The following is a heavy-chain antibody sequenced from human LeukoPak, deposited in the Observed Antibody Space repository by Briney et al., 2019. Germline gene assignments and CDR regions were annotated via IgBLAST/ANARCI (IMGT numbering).Heavy chain of an antibody. CDR1: GYSFTSYW. V-gene: IGHV5-51*01. CDR3: ARGKTYFEYSSSHFDY. CDR2: IYPGDSDT. Sequence: GESLKISCKGSGYSFTSYWIGWVRQMPGKGLEWMGIIYPGDSDTRYSPSLQGQVTISADKSISTAYLQGSSLKASDTAMYYCARGKTYFEYSSSHFDYWGQGTLVTVSS. J-gene: IGHJ4*02. D-gene: IGHD6-6*01.